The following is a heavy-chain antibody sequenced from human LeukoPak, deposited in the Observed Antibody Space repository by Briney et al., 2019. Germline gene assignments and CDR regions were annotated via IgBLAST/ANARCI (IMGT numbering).Heavy chain of an antibody. Sequence: SETLSLTCTVSGYSISSGYYWGWIRQPPGKGLEWIGSICYSGSTYYNPSLKSRVTISVDTSKNQFSLKLSSVTAADTAVYYCAREPLADYDSSGYYDYWGQGTLVTVSS. CDR3: AREPLADYDSSGYYDY. J-gene: IGHJ4*02. V-gene: IGHV4-38-2*02. CDR1: GYSISSGYY. CDR2: ICYSGST. D-gene: IGHD3-22*01.